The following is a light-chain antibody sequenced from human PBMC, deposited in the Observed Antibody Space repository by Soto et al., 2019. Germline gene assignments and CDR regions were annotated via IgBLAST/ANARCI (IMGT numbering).Light chain of an antibody. CDR3: QQYDNYPLT. CDR1: QSINNW. CDR2: DAS. J-gene: IGKJ4*01. Sequence: DIQMTQSPSTLSASVVDRVTITCLASQSINNWLAWYQQEPGKAPKFLIYDASNLESGVPSRFSGSASGTEFTLTISSLQPDDFATYYCQQYDNYPLTFGGGTKVDIK. V-gene: IGKV1-5*01.